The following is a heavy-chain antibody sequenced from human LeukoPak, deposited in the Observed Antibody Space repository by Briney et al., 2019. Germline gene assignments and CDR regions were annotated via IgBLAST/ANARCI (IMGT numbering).Heavy chain of an antibody. V-gene: IGHV4-39*01. CDR2: IYYSGST. J-gene: IGHJ6*03. CDR1: GGSISSSSYY. CDR3: VKVYYYMDV. Sequence: SETLSLTCTVSGGSISSSSYYWGWIRQPPGKGLECIGSIYYSGSTYYNPSLKSRVTISVDTSKNQFSLRLSSVTAADTAVYYCVKVYYYMDVWGKGTTVTVS.